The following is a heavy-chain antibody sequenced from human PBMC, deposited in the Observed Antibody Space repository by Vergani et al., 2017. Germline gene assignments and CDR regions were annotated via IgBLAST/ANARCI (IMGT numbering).Heavy chain of an antibody. V-gene: IGHV2-5*02. D-gene: IGHD6-19*01. Sequence: QITLKESGPTLVKPTQTLTLTCTFSGFSLSTSGVGVGWLRQPPGKALEWLALIYWDDDERYIPSLRSRLTITKDTSKNQVVLTMTNMDPVDTATYYCAHRLSVTVAGAFDYWGQGTLVTVSS. J-gene: IGHJ4*02. CDR1: GFSLSTSGVG. CDR3: AHRLSVTVAGAFDY. CDR2: IYWDDDE.